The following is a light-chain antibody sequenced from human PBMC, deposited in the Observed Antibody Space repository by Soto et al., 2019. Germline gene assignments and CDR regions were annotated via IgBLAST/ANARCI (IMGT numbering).Light chain of an antibody. CDR3: AAWDDSLSGPV. J-gene: IGLJ7*01. V-gene: IGLV1-44*01. CDR1: RSNIGSNT. Sequence: QSALTQPPSASGAPGQRVTISCSGSRSNIGSNTVHWYQQFPGTAPKLLVYRTDHRPSGVPDRFSGSKSGTSASLAISGLQSDYEADYYSAAWDDSLSGPVFGGGTLLTVL. CDR2: RTD.